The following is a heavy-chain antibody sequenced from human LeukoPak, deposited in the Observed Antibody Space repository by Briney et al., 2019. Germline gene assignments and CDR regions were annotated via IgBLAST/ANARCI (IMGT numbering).Heavy chain of an antibody. V-gene: IGHV3-21*01. Sequence: VGCLRDSCAASGFTFSSDSMNSVREAPGKGLEWVSSISSSGSYIYYADSVKGRFTISRDNAKNSLYLQMNSLRAEDTAVYYCARDQQFYSSSGFDYWGQGTLVTVSS. CDR1: GFTFSSDS. D-gene: IGHD6-6*01. CDR2: ISSSGSYI. CDR3: ARDQQFYSSSGFDY. J-gene: IGHJ4*02.